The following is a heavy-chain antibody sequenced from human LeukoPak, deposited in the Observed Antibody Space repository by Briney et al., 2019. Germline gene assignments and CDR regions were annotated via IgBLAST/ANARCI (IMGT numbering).Heavy chain of an antibody. CDR1: GGSISSYY. V-gene: IGHV4-4*07. D-gene: IGHD4-11*01. J-gene: IGHJ6*03. Sequence: SETLSLTCTVSGGSISSYYWSWIRQPAGKGLEWIGRIYTSGSTNYNPSLKSRVTMSVDTSKNQFSLKLSSVTAADTAVYYCARGNLWDYRRYYYYMDVWGKGTTVTVSS. CDR3: ARGNLWDYRRYYYYMDV. CDR2: IYTSGST.